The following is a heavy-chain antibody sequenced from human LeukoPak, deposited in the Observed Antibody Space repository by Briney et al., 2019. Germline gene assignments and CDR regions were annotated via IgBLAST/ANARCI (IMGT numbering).Heavy chain of an antibody. V-gene: IGHV4-59*01. Sequence: SGTLSLTCTVSGGSISSYYWSWIRQPPGKGLEWIGYIYYSGSTNYNPSLKSRVTISVDTSKNQFSLKLSSVTAADTAVYYCARAGIAGNAFDIWGQGTMVTVSS. D-gene: IGHD6-13*01. J-gene: IGHJ3*02. CDR1: GGSISSYY. CDR2: IYYSGST. CDR3: ARAGIAGNAFDI.